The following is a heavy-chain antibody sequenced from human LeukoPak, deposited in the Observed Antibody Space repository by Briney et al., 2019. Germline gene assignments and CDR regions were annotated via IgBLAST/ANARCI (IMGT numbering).Heavy chain of an antibody. CDR1: GFTFNSYA. Sequence: GGSLRLSCAASGFTFNSYAMHWVRQAPGKGLKWVAVISYDGNNKYYADSVKGRFTISRDNSKNMLYLQMNSLRAEDTAVYYCARDLSGGDYYFDYWGQGTLVTVSS. J-gene: IGHJ4*02. D-gene: IGHD2-21*02. V-gene: IGHV3-30*01. CDR3: ARDLSGGDYYFDY. CDR2: ISYDGNNK.